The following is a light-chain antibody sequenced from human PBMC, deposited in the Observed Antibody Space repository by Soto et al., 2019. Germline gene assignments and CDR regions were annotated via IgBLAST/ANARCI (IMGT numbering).Light chain of an antibody. CDR2: DAS. CDR3: QQRSNWPWT. J-gene: IGKJ1*01. Sequence: EIVLTQSPATLSLSPGERATLSCRASQSVSTYLALYQQKPGQAPRLLIYDASNSATGIPARFSGSGSGTDFTLTISSLEPEDFAVYYCQQRSNWPWTFGQGTKVDIK. CDR1: QSVSTY. V-gene: IGKV3-11*01.